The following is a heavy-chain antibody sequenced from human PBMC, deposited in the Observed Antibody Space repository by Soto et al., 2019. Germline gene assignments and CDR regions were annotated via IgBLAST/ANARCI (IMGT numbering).Heavy chain of an antibody. CDR1: GYTFTSYG. J-gene: IGHJ4*02. CDR3: ARGGYFDSSNYLAY. Sequence: ASVKVSCKASGYTFTSYGISWVRQAPGQGLEWMGWISAYNGNTNYAQKLQGRVTMTTDTSTSTAYMELSSLRSEDTAVYYCARGGYFDSSNYLAYWGLGTLVTVSS. D-gene: IGHD3-22*01. V-gene: IGHV1-18*01. CDR2: ISAYNGNT.